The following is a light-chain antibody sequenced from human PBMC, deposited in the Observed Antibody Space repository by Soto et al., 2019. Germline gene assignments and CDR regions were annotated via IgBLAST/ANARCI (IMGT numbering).Light chain of an antibody. Sequence: SVLTQPPSASGTPGQTVTISCSESSSNIGTNTVNWYQQLPGTAPKLLIYSNNQRPSGVPDRFSGSKSGTSASLAISGLQSEDEADYYCAAWDGSLNGYFFGTGTKVTVL. CDR3: AAWDGSLNGYF. CDR1: SSNIGTNT. J-gene: IGLJ1*01. V-gene: IGLV1-44*01. CDR2: SNN.